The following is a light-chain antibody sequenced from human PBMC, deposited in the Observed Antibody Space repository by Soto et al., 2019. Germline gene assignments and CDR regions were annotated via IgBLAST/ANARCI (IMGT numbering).Light chain of an antibody. CDR3: SSYGGYNNVV. Sequence: QSALTQPPSASGSPGQSVTISCTGTSSDVGGYNYVSWFQQHPGKAPKLIIHEVNQRPSGVPDRFSGSKSGNTASLTGSGLQAEDEGTDYCSSYGGYNNVVFGSGRKVTGL. CDR1: SSDVGGYNY. CDR2: EVN. J-gene: IGLJ1*01. V-gene: IGLV2-8*01.